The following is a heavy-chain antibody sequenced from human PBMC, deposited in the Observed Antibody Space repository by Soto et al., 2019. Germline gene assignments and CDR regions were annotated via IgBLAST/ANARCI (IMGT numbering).Heavy chain of an antibody. V-gene: IGHV3-48*03. CDR2: IRSSGSTI. Sequence: EVQLVESGGGLVQPGGSLRISCAASGFTFSNYEMNWVRQAPGKGLQWVSYIRSSGSTIYYADSVKGRFTISRDNAKNSLYLQMNSLRAEDTAVYYCARETTHDTFDIWGQGTVVTVS. CDR3: ARETTHDTFDI. J-gene: IGHJ3*02. CDR1: GFTFSNYE. D-gene: IGHD1-1*01.